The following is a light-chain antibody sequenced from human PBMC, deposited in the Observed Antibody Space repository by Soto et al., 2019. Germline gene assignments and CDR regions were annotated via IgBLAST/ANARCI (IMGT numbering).Light chain of an antibody. V-gene: IGLV4-69*01. CDR3: QTWGAGIGV. CDR1: SGHASYA. Sequence: QPVLTQAPSASASLGASVKLTCTLSSGHASYAIAWHQQQPEKGPRYLMKVSSDGSHNKGDGIPDRFSGSSSGAERYLSVTSLQSEHEADYYCQTWGAGIGVFVGGTEVTVL. J-gene: IGLJ3*02. CDR2: VSSDGSH.